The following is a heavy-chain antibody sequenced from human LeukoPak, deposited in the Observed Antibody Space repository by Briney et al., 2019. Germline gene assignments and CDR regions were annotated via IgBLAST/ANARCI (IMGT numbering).Heavy chain of an antibody. D-gene: IGHD3-16*01. CDR2: ISGDGGRT. J-gene: IGHJ4*02. CDR3: ANLRVLGSYGLTRPFDN. Sequence: GGSLRLSCAASGFALDDYAMHWVRQAPGKGLEWVSLISGDGGRTYYADSVKGRFTISRDNSKNSLFLQMNSLRTEDTALYYCANLRVLGSYGLTRPFDNWGQGILVTVSS. CDR1: GFALDDYA. V-gene: IGHV3-43*02.